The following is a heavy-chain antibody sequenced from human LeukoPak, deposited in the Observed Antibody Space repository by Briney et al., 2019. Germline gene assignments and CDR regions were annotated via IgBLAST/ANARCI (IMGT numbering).Heavy chain of an antibody. CDR2: ISYDGSNK. J-gene: IGHJ4*02. Sequence: PGRSLRLSCAASGFTFSSYAMHWVRQAPGKGLEWVAVISYDGSNKYYADSVKGRFTISRDNSKNTLYLQTNSLRAEDTAVYYCARDPYYYDSSGYYHGGYYFDYWGQGTLVTVSS. CDR1: GFTFSSYA. CDR3: ARDPYYYDSSGYYHGGYYFDY. V-gene: IGHV3-30-3*01. D-gene: IGHD3-22*01.